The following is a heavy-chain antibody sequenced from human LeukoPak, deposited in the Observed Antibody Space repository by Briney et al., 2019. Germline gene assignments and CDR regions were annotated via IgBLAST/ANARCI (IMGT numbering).Heavy chain of an antibody. J-gene: IGHJ4*02. CDR3: ARDRQRYCSGGRCSTFDY. Sequence: PSETLSLTCTVSGGSISSYYWSWIRQPPGKGLEWIGYINDSGSTDYNPSLRSRVTISVDTSKNQFSLQLSSVTAADTAVYYCARDRQRYCSGGRCSTFDYWGQGTLVTFSS. V-gene: IGHV4-59*01. CDR2: INDSGST. D-gene: IGHD2-15*01. CDR1: GGSISSYY.